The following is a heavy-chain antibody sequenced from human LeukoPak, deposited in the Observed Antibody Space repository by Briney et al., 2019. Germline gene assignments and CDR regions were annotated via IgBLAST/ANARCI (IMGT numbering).Heavy chain of an antibody. D-gene: IGHD3-3*01. J-gene: IGHJ3*02. V-gene: IGHV4-39*01. Sequence: SETLSLTCTVSGGSISSSSYYWGWIRQPPGKGLEWIGSIYYSGSTYYNPSLKSRVTISVDTSKNQFSLKLSSVTAADTAVYYCARRSYDFWSGYYKGGFGAFDIWGQGTMVTVSS. CDR1: GGSISSSSYY. CDR2: IYYSGST. CDR3: ARRSYDFWSGYYKGGFGAFDI.